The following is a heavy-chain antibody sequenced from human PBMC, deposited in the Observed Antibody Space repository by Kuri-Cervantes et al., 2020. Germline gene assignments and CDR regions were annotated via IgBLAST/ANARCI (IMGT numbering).Heavy chain of an antibody. CDR1: SYA. J-gene: IGHJ3*02. V-gene: IGHV3-23*01. Sequence: GGSLRLSCASSYAMSWVRQAPGKGLEWVSLISGSGGTTYYADSVKGRFTISRDNSKNTLYLQMNSLRAEDTAVYYCANQNSQWLGMDAFDIWGQGTMVTVSS. D-gene: IGHD6-19*01. CDR3: ANQNSQWLGMDAFDI. CDR2: ISGSGGTT.